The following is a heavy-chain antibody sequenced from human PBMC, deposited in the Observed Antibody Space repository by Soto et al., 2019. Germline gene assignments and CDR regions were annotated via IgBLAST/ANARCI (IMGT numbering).Heavy chain of an antibody. D-gene: IGHD6-19*01. CDR1: RFSFSSYW. Sequence: EAQLVESGGGLVQPGGSLRLSCAASRFSFSSYWMSWVRQAPGKGLEWVANINQDGSEKYYVDSVKGRFTISRDNAKKSLYLQMNSLRAEDTAVYYCARVLGSSGWYHPYYFDYWGQGTLVTVSS. J-gene: IGHJ4*02. CDR2: INQDGSEK. V-gene: IGHV3-7*01. CDR3: ARVLGSSGWYHPYYFDY.